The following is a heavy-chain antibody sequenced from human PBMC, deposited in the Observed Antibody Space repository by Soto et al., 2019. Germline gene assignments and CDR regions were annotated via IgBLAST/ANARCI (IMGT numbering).Heavy chain of an antibody. J-gene: IGHJ6*02. D-gene: IGHD6-13*01. CDR2: ISAGGGTT. V-gene: IGHV3-23*01. CDR3: AKEQQQIGFWEGMDV. CDR1: GFTFKTYA. Sequence: EVQLLESGGGLVQPGGSLRLSCAASGFTFKTYAINWVRQAPGKGLEWVSTISAGGGTTYYADSVMGRFTISRDNSKNTLYLQMNSLRAEDTAVYYCAKEQQQIGFWEGMDVWGQGTTVSVSS.